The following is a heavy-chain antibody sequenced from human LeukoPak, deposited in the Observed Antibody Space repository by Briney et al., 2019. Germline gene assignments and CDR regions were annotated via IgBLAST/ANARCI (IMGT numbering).Heavy chain of an antibody. CDR1: GGSISSYY. CDR2: IYTSGST. D-gene: IGHD4-17*01. Sequence: SETLSLTCTVSGGSISSYYWSWIRQPAGKGLEWIGRIYTSGSTNYNPSLKSRVSMSVDTSKNQFSLKLSSVTAADTAVYYCARETAHGDYIQNYFDYWGQGTLVTVSS. J-gene: IGHJ4*02. V-gene: IGHV4-4*07. CDR3: ARETAHGDYIQNYFDY.